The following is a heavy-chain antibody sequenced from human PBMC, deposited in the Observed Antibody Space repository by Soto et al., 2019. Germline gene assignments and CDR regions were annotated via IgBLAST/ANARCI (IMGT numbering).Heavy chain of an antibody. J-gene: IGHJ4*02. CDR2: IGTAGDT. D-gene: IGHD3-10*01. CDR3: ARGPYGSGSTIAPYYFAY. Sequence: EVQLVESGGGLVQPGGSLRLSCAASGFTFSSYDMHWVRQATGKGLEWVSAIGTAGDTYYPGSVKGRFTISRENAKNSLYLQMNSLRAGDTAVYYCARGPYGSGSTIAPYYFAYWGQGTLVTVSS. V-gene: IGHV3-13*01. CDR1: GFTFSSYD.